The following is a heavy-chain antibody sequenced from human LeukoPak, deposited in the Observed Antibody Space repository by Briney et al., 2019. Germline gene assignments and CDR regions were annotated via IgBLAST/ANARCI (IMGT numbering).Heavy chain of an antibody. V-gene: IGHV3-7*01. CDR3: ARETMAVPGEDY. Sequence: GGSLRLSCAAAGFSISGYWMSWVRQAPGKGLEWVANIKHDGSEKYFVDSVKGRFTISRDNTKNSVYLQMNSLRADDTSMYYCARETMAVPGEDYWGQGTLVTVSS. J-gene: IGHJ4*02. D-gene: IGHD4/OR15-4a*01. CDR1: GFSISGYW. CDR2: IKHDGSEK.